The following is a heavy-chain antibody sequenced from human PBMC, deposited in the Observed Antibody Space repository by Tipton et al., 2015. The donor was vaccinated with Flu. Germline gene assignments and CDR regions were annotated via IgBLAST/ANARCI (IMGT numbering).Heavy chain of an antibody. CDR2: VYYSGST. CDR3: AREGFSGSSSPYWYFDL. J-gene: IGHJ2*01. CDR1: GGSISSGGYY. V-gene: IGHV4-31*03. Sequence: LRLSCTVSGGSISSGGYYWSWIRQHPGKGLEWIGYVYYSGSTYYNPSLKSRVTISGDTSKNQFSLKLSSVTAADTAVYYCAREGFSGSSSPYWYFDLWGRGTLVTVSS. D-gene: IGHD6-6*01.